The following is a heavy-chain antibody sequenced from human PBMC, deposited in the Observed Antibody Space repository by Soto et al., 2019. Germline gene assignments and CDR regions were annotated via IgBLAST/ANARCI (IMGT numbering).Heavy chain of an antibody. CDR1: GFTFSSYS. CDR3: ARDAVLLWFGESLGDYYYYGMDV. CDR2: ISSSSSYI. V-gene: IGHV3-21*01. J-gene: IGHJ6*02. Sequence: GGSLRLSCAASGFTFSSYSMNWVRQAPGKGLEWVSSISSSSSYIYYADSVKGRFTISRDNAKNSLYLQMNSLRAEDTAVYYCARDAVLLWFGESLGDYYYYGMDVWGQGTTVTVSS. D-gene: IGHD3-10*01.